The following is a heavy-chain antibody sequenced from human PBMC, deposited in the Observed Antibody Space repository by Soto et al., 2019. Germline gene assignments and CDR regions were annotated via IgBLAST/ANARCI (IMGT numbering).Heavy chain of an antibody. CDR2: IIPIFGTA. CDR1: GGTFSSYA. D-gene: IGHD1-20*01. CDR3: ARGNYITGTTGIYYYYYGMDV. Sequence: QVQLVQSGAEVKKPGSSVKVSCKASGGTFSSYAISWVRQAPGQGLEWMGGIIPIFGTANYAQKFQGRVTITADESTSTAYMELSSLRSEDTAVYYCARGNYITGTTGIYYYYYGMDVWRQGTTVTVSS. V-gene: IGHV1-69*01. J-gene: IGHJ6*02.